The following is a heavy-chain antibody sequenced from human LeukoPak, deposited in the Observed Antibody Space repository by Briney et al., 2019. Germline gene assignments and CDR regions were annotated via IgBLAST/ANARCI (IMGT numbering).Heavy chain of an antibody. V-gene: IGHV3-13*01. CDR1: GFTFSSYD. J-gene: IGHJ4*02. CDR3: ARDRANNWNYEWGY. D-gene: IGHD1-7*01. CDR2: IGTAGDT. Sequence: GGSLRLSCAASGFTFSSYDMHWVRQATGKGLEWVSAIGTAGDTYYPGSVKGRFTISRDNAKNSLYLQMNSLRAEDTAVYYCARDRANNWNYEWGYWGQGTLVTVSS.